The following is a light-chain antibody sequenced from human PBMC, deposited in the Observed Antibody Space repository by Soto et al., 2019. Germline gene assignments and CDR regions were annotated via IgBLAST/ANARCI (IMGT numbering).Light chain of an antibody. Sequence: IHMTQSPSSLSASVGDRATITCRASQRITTYLNWYQQKPGEAPKLLISTSGTLQRGVPSRFSGSGSGTDFTLTITSLQPADFATYFCQQTYSTPYTFGQGTQLEFK. J-gene: IGKJ2*01. CDR2: TSG. CDR3: QQTYSTPYT. V-gene: IGKV1-39*01. CDR1: QRITTY.